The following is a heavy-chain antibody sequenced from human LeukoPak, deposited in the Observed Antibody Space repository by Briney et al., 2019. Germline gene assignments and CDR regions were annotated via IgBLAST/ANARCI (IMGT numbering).Heavy chain of an antibody. D-gene: IGHD6-19*01. J-gene: IGHJ4*02. CDR1: GFTFSSYA. V-gene: IGHV3-23*01. CDR3: AKDRGAVEIFDY. CDR2: ISGSGGST. Sequence: GXSLRLSCAASGFTFSSYAMSWVRQAPGKGLEWVSAISGSGGSTYYADSVKGRFTISRDNSKNTLYLQMNSLRAEDTAVYYCAKDRGAVEIFDYWGQGTLVTVSS.